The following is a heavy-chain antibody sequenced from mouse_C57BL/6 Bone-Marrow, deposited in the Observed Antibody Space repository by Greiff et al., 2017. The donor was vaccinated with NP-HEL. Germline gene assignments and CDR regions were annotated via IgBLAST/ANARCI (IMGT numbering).Heavy chain of an antibody. CDR2: IWRGGST. J-gene: IGHJ4*01. D-gene: IGHD4-1*01. Sequence: QVQLKQSGPGLVQPSQSLSITCTVSGFSLTSYGVHWVRQSPGKGLEWLGVIWRGGSTDYNAAFMSRLSITKDNSKSQVFFKMNSLQADDTAIYYCAKKGLTGREGYYAMDYWGQGTSVTVSS. CDR1: GFSLTSYG. V-gene: IGHV2-5*01. CDR3: AKKGLTGREGYYAMDY.